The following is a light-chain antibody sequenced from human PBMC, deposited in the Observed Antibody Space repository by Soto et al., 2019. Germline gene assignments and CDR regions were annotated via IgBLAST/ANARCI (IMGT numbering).Light chain of an antibody. CDR2: EIN. Sequence: QLVLTQPPSASGSPGQSVTITCTGTSSDVGAFNYVSWYQHHPGKAPKLMIFEINKRPSGVPDRFSGSKSGNTASLTVSGLQAEDEAEYYCQVWDPTTDLVVFGGGTKLTVL. J-gene: IGLJ2*01. CDR3: QVWDPTTDLVV. CDR1: SSDVGAFNY. V-gene: IGLV2-8*01.